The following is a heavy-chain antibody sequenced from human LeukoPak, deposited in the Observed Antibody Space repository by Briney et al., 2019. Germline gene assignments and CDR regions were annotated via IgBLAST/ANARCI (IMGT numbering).Heavy chain of an antibody. J-gene: IGHJ4*02. D-gene: IGHD3-22*01. CDR3: AKDLSAGYYDSSGYNLLFDY. Sequence: PGGSLRLSCAASGFTFSSYSMSWVRQAPGKGLEWVSSISSSGGNTYYADSVKGRFTISRDNSKNTLFLQMNSLRAEDTAVYYCAKDLSAGYYDSSGYNLLFDYWGQGTLVTVSS. V-gene: IGHV3-23*01. CDR1: GFTFSSYS. CDR2: ISSSGGNT.